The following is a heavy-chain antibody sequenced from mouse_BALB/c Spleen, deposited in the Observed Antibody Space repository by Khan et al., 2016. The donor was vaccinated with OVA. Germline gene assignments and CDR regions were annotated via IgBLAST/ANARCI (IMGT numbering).Heavy chain of an antibody. Sequence: VQLKQSGAELVKPAASLKLSCTASGYNIKHIYIHWVKQSPEKGLERIRRTDPANGNTNYDPKFQGKAIITADTSSNTAYLQLSSLTSEDTAVYYCRISTINAWGQGTTLTVSA. CDR3: RISTINA. CDR2: TDPANGNT. V-gene: IGHV14-3*02. J-gene: IGHJ2*01. CDR1: GYNIKHIY.